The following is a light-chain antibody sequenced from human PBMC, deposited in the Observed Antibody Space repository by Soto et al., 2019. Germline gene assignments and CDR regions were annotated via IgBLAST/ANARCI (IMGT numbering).Light chain of an antibody. V-gene: IGLV2-23*01. CDR2: EGT. CDR1: SRDVGSYDL. J-gene: IGLJ1*01. Sequence: QSALTQPASVSGSPGQSITISCTGTSRDVGSYDLVSWYQHHPGKAPKLMIYEGTKRPSGVSNRFSGSKSGNTASLAISGLQAEDEVDYYCCSYAGSTTYVFGTGTKLTVL. CDR3: CSYAGSTTYV.